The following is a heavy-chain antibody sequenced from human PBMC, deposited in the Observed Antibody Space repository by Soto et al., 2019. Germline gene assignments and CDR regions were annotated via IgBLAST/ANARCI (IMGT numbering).Heavy chain of an antibody. CDR3: ARGSTSGWPFDL. V-gene: IGHV1-3*01. D-gene: IGHD6-19*01. CDR1: GYTFTNYA. CDR2: INAGNGDT. J-gene: IGHJ4*02. Sequence: ASVKVSCKASGYTFTNYAVHWVRQAPGQRLECMGWINAGNGDTKYSQNFQGRVTITRDTSASTAYMELSGLRFEDTAVFYCARGSTSGWPFDLWGQGTLVTVSS.